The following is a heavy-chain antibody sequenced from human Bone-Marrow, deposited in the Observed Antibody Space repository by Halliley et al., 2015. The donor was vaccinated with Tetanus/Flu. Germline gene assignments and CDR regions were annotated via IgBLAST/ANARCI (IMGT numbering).Heavy chain of an antibody. Sequence: QLVQSGAEVKKPGSSVKVSCKVSGGTFSSFSITWVRQAPGQGLEWMGGIIPIYGTANIAQKFQGRVTITADKSTDTAYLDLSSLRSEDTAAYYCSRVTRYFSWLLYEGGDSSPAMVVWGHGTTVIV. CDR3: SRVTRYFSWLLYEGGDSSPAMVV. CDR1: GGTFSSFS. D-gene: IGHD3-9*01. J-gene: IGHJ6*02. CDR2: IIPIYGTA. V-gene: IGHV1-69*06.